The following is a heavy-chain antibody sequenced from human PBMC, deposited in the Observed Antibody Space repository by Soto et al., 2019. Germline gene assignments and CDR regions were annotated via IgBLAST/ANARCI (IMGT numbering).Heavy chain of an antibody. D-gene: IGHD1-1*01. Sequence: GASVKVSCKASGGTFSSYAISWVRQAPGQGLEWMGIVNPNGGGTRYAQKFQDRVNLTRDTSTSTVYMELNSLLSADTAVYYCARGTLGPSATWLDTWGQGTLVTVSS. J-gene: IGHJ5*02. CDR1: GGTFSSYA. CDR3: ARGTLGPSATWLDT. V-gene: IGHV1-46*01. CDR2: VNPNGGGT.